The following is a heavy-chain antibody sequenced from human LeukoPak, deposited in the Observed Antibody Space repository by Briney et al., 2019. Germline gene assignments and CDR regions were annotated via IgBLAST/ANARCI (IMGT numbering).Heavy chain of an antibody. CDR2: ISYDGSNK. J-gene: IGHJ4*02. CDR3: AKDRGQSYFDY. CDR1: GFTFSSYG. Sequence: GGSLRLSCAASGFTFSSYGMHWVRQAPGKGLEWVAVISYDGSNKYYAASVKGRFTISRDNSKNTLYLQMNSLRAEDTAVYYCAKDRGQSYFDYWGQGTLVTVSS. V-gene: IGHV3-30*18. D-gene: IGHD3-10*01.